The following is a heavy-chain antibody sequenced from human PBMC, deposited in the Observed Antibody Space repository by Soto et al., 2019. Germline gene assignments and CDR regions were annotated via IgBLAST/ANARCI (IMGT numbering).Heavy chain of an antibody. CDR2: IYHSGTT. Sequence: SETLSLTCAVSGGSISSGGYSWSWIRQPPGKGLEWIGYIYHSGTTNYDPSLKSRVTISIDSSKNQFSLKLSSVTAADTAVYYCARERNYYGMDVWGQGTTVTVSS. V-gene: IGHV4-30-2*01. J-gene: IGHJ6*02. CDR3: ARERNYYGMDV. CDR1: GGSISSGGYS.